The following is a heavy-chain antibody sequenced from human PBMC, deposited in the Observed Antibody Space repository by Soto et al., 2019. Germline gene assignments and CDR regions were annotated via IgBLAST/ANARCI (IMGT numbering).Heavy chain of an antibody. CDR3: ASRSSGWYADAFDI. CDR1: GYTFTSYD. Sequence: QVQLVQSGAEVKKPGASVKVSCKASGYTFTSYDINWVRQATGQGLEWMGWMNPNSGNTGYAQKFQGRVTMTRNTSISTAYMELSSLRSEDTAVYYCASRSSGWYADAFDIWGQGTIVTVSS. D-gene: IGHD6-19*01. J-gene: IGHJ3*02. V-gene: IGHV1-8*01. CDR2: MNPNSGNT.